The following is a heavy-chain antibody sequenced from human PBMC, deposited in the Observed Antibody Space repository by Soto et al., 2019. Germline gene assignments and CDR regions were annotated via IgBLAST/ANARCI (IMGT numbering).Heavy chain of an antibody. V-gene: IGHV1-18*01. CDR2: ISAYNGNT. D-gene: IGHD1-1*01. CDR3: ARVLIQPPIYYYYGMDV. J-gene: IGHJ6*02. CDR1: GYTFTSYG. Sequence: ASVKVSCKASGYTFTSYGISWVRQAPGQGLEWMGWISAYNGNTNYAQKLQGRVTMTTDTSTSTAYMELRSLRSDDTAVYYCARVLIQPPIYYYYGMDVWGQGTTVTVSS.